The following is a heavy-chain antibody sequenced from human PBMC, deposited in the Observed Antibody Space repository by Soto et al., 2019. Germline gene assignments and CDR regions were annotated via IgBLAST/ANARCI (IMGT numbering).Heavy chain of an antibody. D-gene: IGHD4-17*01. J-gene: IGHJ5*02. CDR3: ASRTVTTTEVWFDP. CDR2: IYYSGSS. Sequence: SETLSLTCTVSGGSISSSSYYWDWILQPPGKGLEWIGSIYYSGSSYYNPSLKSRVTISVDTSKNQFSLKLSSVTAADTAVYYCASRTVTTTEVWFDPWGQGTQVTVSS. CDR1: GGSISSSSYY. V-gene: IGHV4-39*01.